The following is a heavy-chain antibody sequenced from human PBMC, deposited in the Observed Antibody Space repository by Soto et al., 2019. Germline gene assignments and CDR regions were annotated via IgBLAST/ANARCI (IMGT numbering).Heavy chain of an antibody. D-gene: IGHD1-26*01. V-gene: IGHV3-48*03. CDR1: GFIFSDYE. CDR2: ISGKA. CDR3: TKWDGYADV. J-gene: IGHJ6*02. Sequence: PGGSLRLSCAASGFIFSDYEINWVRQAPGKGLEWVSYISGKAFYRDSVQGRFTVSRDYSKNTLYLQMDRLRDEDSAIYYCTKWDGYADVWGQGTTVTVSS.